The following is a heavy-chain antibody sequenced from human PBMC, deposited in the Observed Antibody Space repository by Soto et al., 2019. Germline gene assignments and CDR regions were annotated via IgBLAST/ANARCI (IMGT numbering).Heavy chain of an antibody. J-gene: IGHJ4*02. CDR3: ARALGSSGYYYHY. Sequence: GASVKVSCKASGYTFTGYYMHWVRQAPGQGLEWMGWINPNSGGTNYAQKFQGRVTMTRDTSISTAYMELSRLRSDDTAVYYCARALGSSGYYYHYWGQGTLVTVSS. V-gene: IGHV1-2*02. CDR1: GYTFTGYY. CDR2: INPNSGGT. D-gene: IGHD3-22*01.